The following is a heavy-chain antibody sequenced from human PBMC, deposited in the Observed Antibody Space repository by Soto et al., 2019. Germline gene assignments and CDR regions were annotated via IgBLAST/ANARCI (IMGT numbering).Heavy chain of an antibody. Sequence: LRLSCAVSGFNLRNYEMNWIRQVPGKGLEWISKISGSNNNIYYADSVQGRFTISRDNANNVLFLQMTSLRAEDTATYHCATEELCGADCYFFKHWGQGTLVTVSS. CDR3: ATEELCGADCYFFKH. D-gene: IGHD2-21*02. J-gene: IGHJ4*02. CDR2: ISGSNNNI. V-gene: IGHV3-48*03. CDR1: GFNLRNYE.